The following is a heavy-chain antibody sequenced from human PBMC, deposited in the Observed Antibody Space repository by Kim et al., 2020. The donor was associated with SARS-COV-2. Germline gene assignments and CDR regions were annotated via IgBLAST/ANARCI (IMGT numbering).Heavy chain of an antibody. CDR3: ARGREGDDDPGYFQH. D-gene: IGHD2-21*02. V-gene: IGHV4-31*03. CDR2: IYYSGST. J-gene: IGHJ1*01. Sequence: SETLSLTCTVSGGSISSGGYYWSWIRQHPGKGLEWIGYIYYSGSTYYNPSLKSRVTISVDTSKNQFSLKLSSVTAADTAVYYCARGREGDDDPGYFQHWGQGTLVTVSS. CDR1: GGSISSGGYY.